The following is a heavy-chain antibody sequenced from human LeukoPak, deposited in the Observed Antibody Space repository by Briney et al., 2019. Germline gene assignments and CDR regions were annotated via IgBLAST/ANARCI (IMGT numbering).Heavy chain of an antibody. Sequence: GGSLRLSCAASGFTFSSYAMHWVRQAPGKGLGWVAVISYDGSNKYYADSVKGRFTISRDNSKNTLYLQMNSLRAEDTAVYYCARVGGRGLFLAYWGQGTLVTVSS. CDR1: GFTFSSYA. D-gene: IGHD3-16*01. J-gene: IGHJ4*02. V-gene: IGHV3-30*01. CDR3: ARVGGRGLFLAY. CDR2: ISYDGSNK.